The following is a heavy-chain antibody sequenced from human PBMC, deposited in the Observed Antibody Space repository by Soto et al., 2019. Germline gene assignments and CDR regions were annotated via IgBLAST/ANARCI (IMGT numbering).Heavy chain of an antibody. CDR3: ARGSNWQGRDWFDP. D-gene: IGHD6-13*01. J-gene: IGHJ5*02. CDR2: VSFSGSK. V-gene: IGHV4-39*01. Sequence: QLLLQESGPGLVKPSETLSLTCTVSGDSVSNSGYYWGWIRQSPGKRLEWIGSVSFSGSKYYNPSLRSRVTFSVDTSKTLISLKLRSVTAADTAVYYCARGSNWQGRDWFDPWGQGTLVTVSS. CDR1: GDSVSNSGYY.